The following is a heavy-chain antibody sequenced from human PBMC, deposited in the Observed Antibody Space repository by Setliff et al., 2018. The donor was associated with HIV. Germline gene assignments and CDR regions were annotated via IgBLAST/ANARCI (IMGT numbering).Heavy chain of an antibody. CDR1: GSTFSRFG. V-gene: IGHV3-30*02. Sequence: GGSLRLSCSASGSTFSRFGMHWIRQAPGKGLEWVAFTRFTGTFEYYSDTVKGRFTIPRDNTRNTIYLQMSSLRPEDTATYYCAKDDHGGYDLLFYFDSWGQGIPVTVSS. CDR3: AKDDHGGYDLLFYFDS. CDR2: TRFTGTFE. D-gene: IGHD5-12*01. J-gene: IGHJ4*02.